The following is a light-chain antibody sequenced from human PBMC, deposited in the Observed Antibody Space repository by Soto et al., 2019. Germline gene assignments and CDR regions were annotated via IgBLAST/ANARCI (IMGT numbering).Light chain of an antibody. CDR3: SSYTGSSTYVV. J-gene: IGLJ2*01. CDR2: DVS. Sequence: ISCTGTSSDVGGYNYVSWYQQHPGKAPKLMIYDVSNRPSGVSNRFSGSKSGNTASLTISGLQAEDEADYYCSSYTGSSTYVVFGGGTQLTVL. V-gene: IGLV2-14*04. CDR1: SSDVGGYNY.